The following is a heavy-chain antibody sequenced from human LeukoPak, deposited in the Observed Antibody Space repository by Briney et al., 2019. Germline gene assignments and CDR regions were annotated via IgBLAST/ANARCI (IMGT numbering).Heavy chain of an antibody. J-gene: IGHJ4*02. CDR1: GFTFSDSS. CDR3: ASARFDY. Sequence: GGSLRLSCAASGFTFSDSSMNWVCQAPGKGLEWISYISRSSNSIYYADSVKGRFTISRDNAKNSLYLQMSNLRDEDTAVYYCASARFDYWGQGTLVTVSS. V-gene: IGHV3-48*02. CDR2: ISRSSNSI.